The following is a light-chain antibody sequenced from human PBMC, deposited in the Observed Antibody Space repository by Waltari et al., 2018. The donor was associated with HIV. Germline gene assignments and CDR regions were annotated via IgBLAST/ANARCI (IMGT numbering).Light chain of an antibody. CDR2: DAT. J-gene: IGLJ2*01. Sequence: QSALTQPASVSGSPGQSITISCTGISSDVCGYNSVFWYQQHPGKAPKLMIFDATNRPSGVSNRFSGSKSGDTASLTISLLQAEDEAVYFCSPYTRSSVFFGGGTRLTVL. CDR3: SPYTRSSVF. V-gene: IGLV2-14*03. CDR1: SSDVCGYNS.